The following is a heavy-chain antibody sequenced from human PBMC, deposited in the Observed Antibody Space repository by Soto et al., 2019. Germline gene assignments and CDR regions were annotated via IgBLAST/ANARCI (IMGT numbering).Heavy chain of an antibody. D-gene: IGHD2-2*02. CDR3: ARGTSCCYTR. Sequence: PSETLSLTCTVSGGYISSYYWSWIRQPPGKGLEWIGYIYYSGSTNYNPSLKSRVTISVDTSKNQFSLKLSSVTAADTAVYYCARGTSCCYTRWGQGTLVTSPQ. CDR2: IYYSGST. CDR1: GGYISSYY. J-gene: IGHJ4*02. V-gene: IGHV4-59*12.